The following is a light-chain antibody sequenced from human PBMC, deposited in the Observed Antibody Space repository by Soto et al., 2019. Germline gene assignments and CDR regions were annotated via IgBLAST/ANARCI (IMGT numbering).Light chain of an antibody. CDR1: QSVSSSY. J-gene: IGKJ5*01. CDR2: ETS. CDR3: QQYDGSPIT. Sequence: EIVLTQSPGTLSLSPGERATLSCRASQSVSSSYLAWYQQKPGQAPRLLIYETSRRATGIPDRFSGGGSGTDFTLAISRLEPEDFALYYCQQYDGSPITFGQGTRLEIK. V-gene: IGKV3-20*01.